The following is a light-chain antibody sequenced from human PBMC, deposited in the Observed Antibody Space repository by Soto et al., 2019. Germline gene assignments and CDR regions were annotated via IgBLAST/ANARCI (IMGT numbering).Light chain of an antibody. CDR1: NSNIGNTY. Sequence: QSVLTQPPSVSAAPGQKVTISCSGSNSNIGNTYVSWYQQLPGTAPKLLIYENNKRPSGIPDRFSGSKSGTSATLGITGLQTGEGPDYDCGEGDGGLGGYVFGTGTKATVL. V-gene: IGLV1-51*02. J-gene: IGLJ1*01. CDR2: ENN. CDR3: GEGDGGLGGYV.